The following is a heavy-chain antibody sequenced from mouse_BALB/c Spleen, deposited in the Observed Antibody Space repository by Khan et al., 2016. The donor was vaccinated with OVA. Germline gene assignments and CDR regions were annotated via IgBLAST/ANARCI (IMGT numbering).Heavy chain of an antibody. V-gene: IGHV3-8*02. CDR1: GYTITSGY. J-gene: IGHJ3*01. Sequence: VQLKQSGPSLVKPCETLSLTCSVTGYTITSGYLNWIRKIPGKKLEYMGYISYSGSTYYNPSLKGRISITRDTSKNQYYLQLNTMTEEDTVTYFCASEGGNYVVYWGQGTLVTVSA. CDR2: ISYSGST. D-gene: IGHD2-1*01. CDR3: ASEGGNYVVY.